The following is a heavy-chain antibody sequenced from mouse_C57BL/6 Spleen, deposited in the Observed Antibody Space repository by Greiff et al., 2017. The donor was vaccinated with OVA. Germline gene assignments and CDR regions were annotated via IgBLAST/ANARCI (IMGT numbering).Heavy chain of an antibody. D-gene: IGHD1-1*01. J-gene: IGHJ4*01. CDR3: ARELAYGCLDY. V-gene: IGHV3-5*01. CDR2: IYYSGTL. CDR1: GISITTGNYR. Sequence: EVKLQQSGPGLVKPSQSVFLTCTVTGISITTGNYRWSWIRQFPGNKLEWIGYIYYSGTLTYNPSLTSRTTITSDTPKNQFFLEMNSLPDEDAATYYCARELAYGCLDYWGQGTSVTVSA.